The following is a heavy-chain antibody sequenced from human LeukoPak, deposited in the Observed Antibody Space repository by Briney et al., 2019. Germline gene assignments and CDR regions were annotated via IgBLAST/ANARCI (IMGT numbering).Heavy chain of an antibody. CDR2: IRYDGSNK. D-gene: IGHD3-22*01. Sequence: GGSLRLSCAASGFTFSNYGMHWVRQAPGKGLEWVAFIRYDGSNKYYADSVKGRFTISRDNSKNTLYLQMNSLRAEDTAVYYCARDRYYDSSGYYENNWFDPWGQGTLVTVSS. V-gene: IGHV3-30*02. CDR1: GFTFSNYG. J-gene: IGHJ5*02. CDR3: ARDRYYDSSGYYENNWFDP.